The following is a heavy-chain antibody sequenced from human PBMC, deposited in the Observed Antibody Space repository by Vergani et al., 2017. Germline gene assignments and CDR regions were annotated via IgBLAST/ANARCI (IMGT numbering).Heavy chain of an antibody. CDR3: AKDFCSSTSCYTPPDAFDI. J-gene: IGHJ3*02. Sequence: EVQLLQSEGAVVQPGGSLRLSCVASGFTFSSHAMSWVRQGHGQGLEWVSSIKNTGDSTHYADSVKGRFTISRDNSKNTLYLQMNSLRVEDTAVYYCAKDFCSSTSCYTPPDAFDIWGQGTMVTVSS. D-gene: IGHD2-2*02. V-gene: IGHV3-23*01. CDR1: GFTFSSHA. CDR2: IKNTGDST.